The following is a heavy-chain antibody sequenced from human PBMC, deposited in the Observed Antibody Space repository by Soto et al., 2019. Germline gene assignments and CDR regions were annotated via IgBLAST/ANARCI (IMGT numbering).Heavy chain of an antibody. D-gene: IGHD3-22*01. Sequence: SGPTLVNPTQTLTLTCTFSGFSLITSGLGVGWIRQPPGKALEWLAIVYWDDDKRYSPSLKSRLAITKDTSKNQVVLTMTSMDPVDTATYYCARRGVVVVTAAFDYWGHGTLVTVSS. J-gene: IGHJ4*01. CDR3: ARRGVVVVTAAFDY. CDR2: VYWDDDK. CDR1: GFSLITSGLG. V-gene: IGHV2-5*02.